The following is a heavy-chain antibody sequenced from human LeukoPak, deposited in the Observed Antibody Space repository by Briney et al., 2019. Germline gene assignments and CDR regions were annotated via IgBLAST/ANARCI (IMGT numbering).Heavy chain of an antibody. CDR3: VKRTTDYYYYDY. D-gene: IGHD3-9*01. V-gene: IGHV3-64D*06. CDR1: GFTCSTYL. Sequence: AGGSLRLSCSASGFTCSTYLMHWVRQAPGRGLEYVSSISSDGDSTYYADSVKGRFTISRDNSKNTLYLQTSSLRAEDTAVYYCVKRTTDYYYYDYWGRGNLVTVSS. CDR2: ISSDGDST. J-gene: IGHJ4*02.